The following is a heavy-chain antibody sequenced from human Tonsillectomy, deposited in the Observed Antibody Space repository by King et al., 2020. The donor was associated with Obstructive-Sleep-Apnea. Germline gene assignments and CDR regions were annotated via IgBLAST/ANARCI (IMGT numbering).Heavy chain of an antibody. J-gene: IGHJ5*01. CDR3: ARDKAYYDGSAGSRFDS. V-gene: IGHV3-7*01. D-gene: IGHD3-10*01. CDR2: IKEDGSEV. Sequence: VQLVESGGGLVHPGGSLRLSCAASGFTFSDYWMSWVRQAPGKGLEWVGNIKEDGSEVYSVDFVKGRFTIYRDNARNSLYLQMNSLRAGDTAVYYCARDKAYYDGSAGSRFDSWGQGTLVTVSS. CDR1: GFTFSDYW.